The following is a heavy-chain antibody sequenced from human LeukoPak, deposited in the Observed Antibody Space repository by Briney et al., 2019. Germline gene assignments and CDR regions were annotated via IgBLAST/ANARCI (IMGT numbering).Heavy chain of an antibody. CDR3: ARVKRGYSDY. Sequence: NPSETLSLTCTVSGASISSGSYYWGWIRQPPGKGLEWIGSIYYSGSTYYNPSLKSRVTISVDTSKNQFSLKLSSVTAADTAVYYCARVKRGYSDYWGQGTLVTVSS. CDR1: GASISSGSYY. CDR2: IYYSGST. J-gene: IGHJ4*02. V-gene: IGHV4-39*07.